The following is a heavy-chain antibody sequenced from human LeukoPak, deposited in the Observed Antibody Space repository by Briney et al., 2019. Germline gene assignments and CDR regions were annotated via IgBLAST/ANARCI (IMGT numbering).Heavy chain of an antibody. CDR3: ARDGGSCYSH. CDR2: ISGSGGSI. CDR1: GFTFSSYA. D-gene: IGHD2-15*01. V-gene: IGHV3-23*01. Sequence: GGSLRLSCAASGFTFSSYAMSWVRQAPGKGLEWVSAISGSGGSIYYADSVKGRFTISRDNAKNSLYLQMNSLRAEDTAVYYCARDGGSCYSHWGQGTLVTVSS. J-gene: IGHJ4*02.